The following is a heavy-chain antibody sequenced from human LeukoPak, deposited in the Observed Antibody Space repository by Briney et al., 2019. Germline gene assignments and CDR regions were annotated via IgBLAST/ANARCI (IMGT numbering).Heavy chain of an antibody. J-gene: IGHJ4*02. D-gene: IGHD6-19*01. CDR2: IKEDGSRI. CDR1: GFTFSNYW. V-gene: IGHV3-7*01. CDR3: VGSSGWLCDY. Sequence: PGGSLRLSCAGTGFTFSNYWMNWDRQAPGKGLEWVANIKEDGSRINYVDSVKGRFTISRDNAKNSVYLQMDNLRAEDTAVYYCVGSSGWLCDYWGQGILVAVSS.